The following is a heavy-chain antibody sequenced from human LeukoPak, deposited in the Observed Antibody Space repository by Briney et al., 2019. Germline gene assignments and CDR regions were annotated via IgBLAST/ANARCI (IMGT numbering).Heavy chain of an antibody. CDR2: IKQDGSEK. D-gene: IGHD5-12*01. CDR1: GFTFSSYW. Sequence: GGSLRLSCAASGFTFSSYWMSWVRQAPGKGLEWVANIKQDGSEKYYVDSVKGRFTISRDNAKNSLYLQMSSLRADDMAVYYCATLVATTRFDYWGQGTLVTVSS. J-gene: IGHJ4*02. V-gene: IGHV3-7*01. CDR3: ATLVATTRFDY.